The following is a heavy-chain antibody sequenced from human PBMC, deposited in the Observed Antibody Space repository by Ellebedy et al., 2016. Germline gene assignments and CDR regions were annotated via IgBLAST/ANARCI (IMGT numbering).Heavy chain of an antibody. Sequence: GESLKISXAASGFTFSSYAMSWVRQAPGKGLEWVSAISGSGGSTYYADSVKGRFTISRDNSKNTLYLQMNSLRAEDTAVYYCAKFVVVVTEYYYYYMDVWGKGTTVTVSS. J-gene: IGHJ6*03. D-gene: IGHD2-2*01. CDR1: GFTFSSYA. V-gene: IGHV3-23*01. CDR3: AKFVVVVTEYYYYYMDV. CDR2: ISGSGGST.